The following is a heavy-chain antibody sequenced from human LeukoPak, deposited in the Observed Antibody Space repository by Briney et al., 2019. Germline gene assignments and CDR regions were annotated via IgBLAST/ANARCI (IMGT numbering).Heavy chain of an antibody. CDR1: GFTFSSYW. V-gene: IGHV3-7*03. CDR2: IKQDGSEK. CDR3: ARVGYYDSSGYYTRAFDI. D-gene: IGHD3-22*01. J-gene: IGHJ3*02. Sequence: GGSLRLSCAASGFTFSSYWMSWVRQAPGKGLEWVANIKQDGSEKYYVDSVKGRFTISRDNAKNSLYLQMNSLRADDTAVYYCARVGYYDSSGYYTRAFDIWGQGTMVTVSS.